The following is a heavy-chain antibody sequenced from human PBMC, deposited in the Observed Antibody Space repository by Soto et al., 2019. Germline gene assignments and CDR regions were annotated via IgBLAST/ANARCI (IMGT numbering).Heavy chain of an antibody. Sequence: GASVKVSCKASGYTFTSYDINWVRQATGQGLEWMGWMNPNSGNTGYAQKFQGRVTMTRNTSISTAYMELSSLRSEDTAVYYCARGPFDTYYDFWSGTGDAFDIWGQGTMVTVSS. J-gene: IGHJ3*02. CDR1: GYTFTSYD. CDR2: MNPNSGNT. D-gene: IGHD3-3*01. CDR3: ARGPFDTYYDFWSGTGDAFDI. V-gene: IGHV1-8*01.